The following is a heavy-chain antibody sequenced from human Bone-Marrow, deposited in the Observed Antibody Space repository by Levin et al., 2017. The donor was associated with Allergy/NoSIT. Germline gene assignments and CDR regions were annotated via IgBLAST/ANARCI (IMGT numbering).Heavy chain of an antibody. V-gene: IGHV4-59*01. CDR2: ISHTGAT. D-gene: IGHD6-19*01. J-gene: IGHJ5*01. Sequence: SCSVSGASISTSDWSWIRQPPGKGLEWIGFISHTGATKYNPSLKSRVTISVDTSQSQLSLRLTSVTTADTAVYYCGRFYTSGWYWIDPWGQGTLVTVSS. CDR3: GRFYTSGWYWIDP. CDR1: GASISTSD.